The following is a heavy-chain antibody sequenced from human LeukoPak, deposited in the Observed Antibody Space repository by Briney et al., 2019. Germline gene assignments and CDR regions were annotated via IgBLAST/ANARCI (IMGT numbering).Heavy chain of an antibody. CDR2: INPNSGGT. D-gene: IGHD6-13*01. V-gene: IGHV1-2*02. J-gene: IGHJ4*02. CDR3: ARNPYSSSWVDY. Sequence: ASVKVSCKASGYTFTGYYMHWVRQAPGQGLEWMGWINPNSGGTNYAQKFQGRVTMTRDTSISTAYMELSRLRSDDTAVYYCARNPYSSSWVDYWGQGTLVTVSS. CDR1: GYTFTGYY.